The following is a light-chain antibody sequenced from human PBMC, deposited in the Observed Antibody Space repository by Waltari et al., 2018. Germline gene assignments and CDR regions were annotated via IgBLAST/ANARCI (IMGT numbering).Light chain of an antibody. Sequence: SSELTQDPAVSVALGQTVRITCQGDGLRGYYASWYQQKPGQAPVLVIFGKNNRPSWIPDRFSGSSSGNTVSLTITGAQAEDEADYYCYSRDSSGDHLRVFGTGTRVTVL. CDR2: GKN. CDR3: YSRDSSGDHLRV. CDR1: GLRGYY. V-gene: IGLV3-19*01. J-gene: IGLJ1*01.